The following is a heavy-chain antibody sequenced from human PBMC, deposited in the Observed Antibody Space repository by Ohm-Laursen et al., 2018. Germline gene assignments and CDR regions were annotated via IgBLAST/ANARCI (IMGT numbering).Heavy chain of an antibody. J-gene: IGHJ6*02. Sequence: SETLSLTCTVSGGSISSYYWSWIRQPPGKGLEWIGHIYYSGCPNYNPSLKSRVTISVDTSKNRFSLKLNSVSAADTAVYYCVRCTAPKYYYGMDVWGQGTTVTVSS. CDR3: VRCTAPKYYYGMDV. V-gene: IGHV4-59*01. CDR2: IYYSGCP. CDR1: GGSISSYY.